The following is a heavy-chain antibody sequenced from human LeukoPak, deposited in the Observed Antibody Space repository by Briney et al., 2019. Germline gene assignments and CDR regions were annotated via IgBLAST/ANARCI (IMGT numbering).Heavy chain of an antibody. V-gene: IGHV4-59*01. CDR1: GGYITNNY. CDR2: IYYSGST. Sequence: PSETLSLTCTISGGYITNNYWSWIRQPPGKGLEWIGYIYYSGSTNYNPSLKSRVTISVDTSKNQFSLKLSSVTAADTAVYYCAGSSGYSYGYYYYYYMDVWGKGTTVTVPS. J-gene: IGHJ6*03. CDR3: AGSSGYSYGYYYYYYMDV. D-gene: IGHD5-18*01.